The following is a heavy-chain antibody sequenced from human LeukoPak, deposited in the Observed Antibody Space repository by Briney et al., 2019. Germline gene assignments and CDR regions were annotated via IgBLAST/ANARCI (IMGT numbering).Heavy chain of an antibody. D-gene: IGHD1-1*01. J-gene: IGHJ4*02. CDR3: ARSTGNFDY. V-gene: IGHV4-59*02. CDR1: GGSVGGHF. Sequence: SETLSLTCTASGGSVGGHFWSWIRQPPGRGLEWIGYIQYSGNTNYNSSLKSRVTISLDTSKNQFSLKLSSVTAADTAVYYYARSTGNFDYWGPGTLVTVSS. CDR2: IQYSGNT.